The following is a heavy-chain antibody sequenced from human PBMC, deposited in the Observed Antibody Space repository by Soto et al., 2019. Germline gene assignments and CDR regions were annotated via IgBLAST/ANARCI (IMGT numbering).Heavy chain of an antibody. CDR1: GFTFSSYE. V-gene: IGHV3-48*03. Sequence: GGSLRLSCAASGFTFSSYEMNWVRQAPGKGLEWVSYISSSGSTIYYADSVKGRFTISRDNAKNSLYLQMNSLRAEDTAVYYCARDFLPRQCDYWGQGTLVTVSS. D-gene: IGHD3-3*01. J-gene: IGHJ4*02. CDR3: ARDFLPRQCDY. CDR2: ISSSGSTI.